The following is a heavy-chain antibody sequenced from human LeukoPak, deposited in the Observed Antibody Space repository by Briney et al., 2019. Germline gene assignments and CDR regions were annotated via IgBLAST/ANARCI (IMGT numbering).Heavy chain of an antibody. CDR1: GGTFSSYA. Sequence: SVKVSCKASGGTFSSYAISWVRQAPGQGLEWMGGIIPIFGTANCAQKFQGRVTITTDESTSTAYMELSSLRSEDTAVYYCALFTAAAAGTDYYYMDVWGKGTTVTVSS. D-gene: IGHD6-13*01. V-gene: IGHV1-69*05. J-gene: IGHJ6*03. CDR3: ALFTAAAAGTDYYYMDV. CDR2: IIPIFGTA.